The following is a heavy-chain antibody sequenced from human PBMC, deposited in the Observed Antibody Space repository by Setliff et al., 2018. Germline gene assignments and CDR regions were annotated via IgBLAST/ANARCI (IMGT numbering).Heavy chain of an antibody. Sequence: SVKVSCKASGGTFSSYAISWVRQAPGQGLEWMGRIIPIFGTANYAQKFQGRVTITADKSTRTAYKGLSSLRSEDTAVYYCARGRHPPWSGYPYYYMDVWGKGTTVTVSS. CDR2: IIPIFGTA. D-gene: IGHD3-3*01. J-gene: IGHJ6*03. CDR3: ARGRHPPWSGYPYYYMDV. CDR1: GGTFSSYA. V-gene: IGHV1-69*06.